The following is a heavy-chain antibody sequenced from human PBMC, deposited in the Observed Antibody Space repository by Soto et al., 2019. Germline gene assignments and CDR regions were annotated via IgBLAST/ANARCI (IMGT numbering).Heavy chain of an antibody. CDR2: ISYEGSNT. V-gene: IGHV3-30-3*01. J-gene: IGHJ6*02. CDR3: ARVTPGNNLYYFSGLDF. D-gene: IGHD1-1*01. Sequence: PGGSLRLSCVASGFTFDTYGIHWVRQAPGKGLQWVALISYEGSNTYYADSVRGRFTISRDNSKNNLYLQMNTLRPEDKGLYYCARVTPGNNLYYFSGLDFWGQGT. CDR1: GFTFDTYG.